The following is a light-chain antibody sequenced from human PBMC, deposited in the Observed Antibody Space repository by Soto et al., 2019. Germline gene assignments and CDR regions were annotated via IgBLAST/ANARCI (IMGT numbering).Light chain of an antibody. CDR2: VGTGGRAG. Sequence: QPVLPQSPSASASLGASGPLTCTLSSGYSHYKVDRYQQRPGKGPRVVMRVGTGGRAGSKGDSIPDRFAVVGSGLNRYLDIKNIQEEDESHYHCGADPCSGSNLVFGGGTKLTVL. CDR3: GADPCSGSNLV. V-gene: IGLV9-49*01. CDR1: SGYSHYK. J-gene: IGLJ2*01.